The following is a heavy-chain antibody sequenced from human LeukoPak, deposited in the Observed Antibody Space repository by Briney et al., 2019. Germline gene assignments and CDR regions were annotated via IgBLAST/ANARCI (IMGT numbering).Heavy chain of an antibody. CDR3: AKGGHPTRYYYGMDV. V-gene: IGHV3-9*01. Sequence: GGSLRLSCAGAGFTFDDSVMHWVRQAPGKGLEWVSTINWNSGNIGYADSVKRRFTISRDNAKNSLLLQMNSLRTEDTALYYCAKGGHPTRYYYGMDVWGQGTTVTVSS. CDR1: GFTFDDSV. D-gene: IGHD2-15*01. J-gene: IGHJ6*02. CDR2: INWNSGNI.